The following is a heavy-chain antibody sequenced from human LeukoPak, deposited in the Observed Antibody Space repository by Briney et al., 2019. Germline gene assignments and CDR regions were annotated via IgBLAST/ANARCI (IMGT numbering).Heavy chain of an antibody. Sequence: GGSLRLSCAASGFTFDDYGMSWVRQAPGKGLEWVSGINWNGGSTGYADSVKGRFTISRDNAKNSLYLQMNSLRAEDTALYYCARVGTYYDILAGYYSTYFYYWGQGTLVTVSS. CDR2: INWNGGST. V-gene: IGHV3-20*04. J-gene: IGHJ4*02. CDR3: ARVGTYYDILAGYYSTYFYY. D-gene: IGHD3-9*01. CDR1: GFTFDDYG.